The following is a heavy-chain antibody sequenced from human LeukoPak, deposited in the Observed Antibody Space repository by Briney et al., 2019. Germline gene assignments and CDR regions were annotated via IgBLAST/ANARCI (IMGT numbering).Heavy chain of an antibody. Sequence: GASLKISSKASGYSFTSYWIGWVRQMPGKGLEWMGIIYPDDSDTRYSPSFQAPVTISADKSISTSYLLWSSLKASDTAMYYCARLVDTTMADYWGQGSLVTVSS. CDR3: ARLVDTTMADY. D-gene: IGHD5-18*01. V-gene: IGHV5-51*01. J-gene: IGHJ4*02. CDR1: GYSFTSYW. CDR2: IYPDDSDT.